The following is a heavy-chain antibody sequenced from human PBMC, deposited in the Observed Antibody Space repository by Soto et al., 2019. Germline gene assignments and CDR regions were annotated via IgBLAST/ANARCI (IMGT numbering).Heavy chain of an antibody. V-gene: IGHV3-21*01. CDR2: ISSSSSYI. Sequence: LRLSCAASGFTFSSYSMNWVRQAPGKGLEWVSSISSSSSYIYYADSVKGRFTISRDNAKNSLYLQMNSLRAEDTAVYYCARDFPWGGYSYGYDAFDIWGQGTMVTVSS. D-gene: IGHD5-18*01. CDR3: ARDFPWGGYSYGYDAFDI. CDR1: GFTFSSYS. J-gene: IGHJ3*02.